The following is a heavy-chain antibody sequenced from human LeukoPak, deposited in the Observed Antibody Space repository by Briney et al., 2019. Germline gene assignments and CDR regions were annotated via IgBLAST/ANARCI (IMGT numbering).Heavy chain of an antibody. D-gene: IGHD6-25*01. V-gene: IGHV3-53*01. CDR3: ARESSGYYFDY. CDR2: IYRDGSI. J-gene: IGHJ4*02. Sequence: GGSLRLACAASGFTVSSNYMNWVRQAPGKGLEWVSVIYRDGSIYYAESVKGRFIISRDTSRNTLYLQMNTLRAEDTAVYYCARESSGYYFDYWGQGTLVTVSS. CDR1: GFTVSSNY.